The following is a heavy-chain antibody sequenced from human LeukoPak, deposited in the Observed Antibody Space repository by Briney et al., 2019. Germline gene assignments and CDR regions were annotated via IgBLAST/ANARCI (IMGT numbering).Heavy chain of an antibody. J-gene: IGHJ4*02. Sequence: ASVKVSCKASGYTFTSYGISWVRQAPGQGLEWMGWINPNSGGTNYAQKFQGRVTMTRDTSISTAYMELSRLRSDDTAVYYCASSSGWYHHAFDYWGQGTLVTVSS. CDR2: INPNSGGT. D-gene: IGHD6-19*01. CDR1: GYTFTSYG. CDR3: ASSSGWYHHAFDY. V-gene: IGHV1-2*02.